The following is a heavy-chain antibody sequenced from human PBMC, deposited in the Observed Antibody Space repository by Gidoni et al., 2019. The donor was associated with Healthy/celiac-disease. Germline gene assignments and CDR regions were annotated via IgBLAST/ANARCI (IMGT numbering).Heavy chain of an antibody. D-gene: IGHD2-2*01. Sequence: EVQLLESGGGLVQPGGSLRLSCAASGFPLSSYSISWVRQAPGKGLECISAISGSGGSTYYADAVKGRFNISRDNSKNTLYLKMNSLRAEDTSVYYCAKIYQPLLKHYFDYWGQGTLVTVSS. V-gene: IGHV3-23*01. CDR1: GFPLSSYS. J-gene: IGHJ4*02. CDR3: AKIYQPLLKHYFDY. CDR2: ISGSGGST.